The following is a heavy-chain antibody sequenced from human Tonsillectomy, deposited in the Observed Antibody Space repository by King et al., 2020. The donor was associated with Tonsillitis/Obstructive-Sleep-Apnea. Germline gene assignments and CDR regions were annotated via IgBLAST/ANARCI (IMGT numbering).Heavy chain of an antibody. CDR1: GGSISSSVYY. J-gene: IGHJ4*02. Sequence: QLQESGPGLVKPSETLSLTCTVSGGSISSSVYYWGWIRQPPGKGLELIGSISYTGSTYYNPSLKSRVTISVDTSKNQFSLKLRSVTAADTAVYYCARRAGGEFYFDFWGQGTLVTVSS. CDR2: ISYTGST. V-gene: IGHV4-39*01. D-gene: IGHD3-16*01. CDR3: ARRAGGEFYFDF.